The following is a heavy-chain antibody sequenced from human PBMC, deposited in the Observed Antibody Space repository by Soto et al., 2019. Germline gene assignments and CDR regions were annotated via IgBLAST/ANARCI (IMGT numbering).Heavy chain of an antibody. Sequence: GGPGKVSCKASGDTVSRYGISWGRQAPGQGLEWRGWISTYNSKTNYAQKFKGRVTMTTVTYTDTAYLEVRSLTSDDTAVCYCAREGYCSSGSCALYPPDYFGMDVWGQGTTVTVSS. CDR3: AREGYCSSGSCALYPPDYFGMDV. CDR2: ISTYNSKT. V-gene: IGHV1-18*01. J-gene: IGHJ6*02. D-gene: IGHD2-15*01. CDR1: GDTVSRYG.